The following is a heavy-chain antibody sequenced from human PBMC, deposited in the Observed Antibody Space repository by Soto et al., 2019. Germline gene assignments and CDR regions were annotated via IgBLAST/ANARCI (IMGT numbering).Heavy chain of an antibody. J-gene: IGHJ6*02. Sequence: QVQLVQSGAEVKKPGSSVKVSCKASGGTFSSYAISWVRQAPGQGLEWMGGIISIFGTANYAQKFQGRVTITSGKPLCTSYMEPSSLRSEDTAVYYRARSVPASGNYYSMDVWGQGTTATVSS. CDR1: GGTFSSYA. D-gene: IGHD2-2*01. CDR2: IISIFGTA. CDR3: ARSVPASGNYYSMDV. V-gene: IGHV1-69*14.